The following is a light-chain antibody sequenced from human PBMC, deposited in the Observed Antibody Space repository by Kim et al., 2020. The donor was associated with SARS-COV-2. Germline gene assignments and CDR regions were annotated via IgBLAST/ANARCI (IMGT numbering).Light chain of an antibody. J-gene: IGKJ2*01. CDR2: AAS. CDR3: QRYNSAPYT. Sequence: DIQMTQSPSSLSTSIGDRVTITCRASQGISNFLAWYQQKPGKVPKLLIYAASTLQSGVPSRFSGSGSGTYFTLSISSLQPEDVATYYCQRYNSAPYTFGQGTKLEI. CDR1: QGISNF. V-gene: IGKV1-27*01.